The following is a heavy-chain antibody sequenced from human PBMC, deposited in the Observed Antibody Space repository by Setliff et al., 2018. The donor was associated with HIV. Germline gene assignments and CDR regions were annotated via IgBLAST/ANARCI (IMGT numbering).Heavy chain of an antibody. Sequence: SETLSLTCAVSGYSISSGYYWGWIRRPPGKGLEWIGSIYYSGSTHYNPPLKSRVTITVDTSKNQFSLKLSSVTAADTAVYYCARPGVGTVSFDYWGQGALVTVSS. V-gene: IGHV4-38-2*01. CDR1: GYSISSGYY. J-gene: IGHJ4*02. CDR2: IYYSGST. D-gene: IGHD1-7*01. CDR3: ARPGVGTVSFDY.